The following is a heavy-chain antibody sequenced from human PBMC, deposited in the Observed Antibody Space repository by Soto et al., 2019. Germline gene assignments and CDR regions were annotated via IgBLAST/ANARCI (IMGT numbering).Heavy chain of an antibody. CDR3: ARTDNVGYYPY. V-gene: IGHV4-38-2*01. J-gene: IGHJ4*02. D-gene: IGHD3-3*01. Sequence: SETLSLTCAVSGGSIISIYWWAWIRQSPGEGLVWIGSIYHSGTTYYNPSLESRVIISVDTSESRFALRLTSVTAADSAVYYCARTDNVGYYPYLGQGTLVTVSS. CDR2: IYHSGTT. CDR1: GGSIISIYW.